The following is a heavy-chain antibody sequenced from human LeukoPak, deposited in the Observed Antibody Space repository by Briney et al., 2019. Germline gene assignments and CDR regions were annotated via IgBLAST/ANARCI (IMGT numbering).Heavy chain of an antibody. V-gene: IGHV4-34*01. Sequence: SETLSLTCAVYGGSFSGYYWSWIRQPPGKGLEWIGEINHSGSTNYNPSLKSRVTISVDTSKNQFSLKLSSVTAADTAVYYCASIHVDFYYYYMDVWGKGTTVTVSS. CDR2: INHSGST. CDR3: ASIHVDFYYYYMDV. J-gene: IGHJ6*03. CDR1: GGSFSGYY.